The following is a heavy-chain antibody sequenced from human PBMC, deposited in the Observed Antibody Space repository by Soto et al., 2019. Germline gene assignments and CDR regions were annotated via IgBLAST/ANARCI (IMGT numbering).Heavy chain of an antibody. D-gene: IGHD3-22*01. CDR3: VKGEYYYDSSGYYPFDY. Sequence: GGSLRLSCSASGFTFSIYAMHWVRQAPGKGLEYVSSISTNGGSTDYADSVKGRFTISRDNSKNTVYLQMSSLRVEDTAVYYYVKGEYYYDSSGYYPFDYWGQGTLVT. V-gene: IGHV3-64D*06. CDR1: GFTFSIYA. CDR2: ISTNGGST. J-gene: IGHJ4*02.